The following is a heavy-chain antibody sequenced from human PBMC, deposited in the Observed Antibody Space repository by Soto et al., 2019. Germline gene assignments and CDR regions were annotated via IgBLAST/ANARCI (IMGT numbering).Heavy chain of an antibody. CDR2: INPSGGST. Sequence: ASVKVSCKASGYTFTSYYMHWVRQAPGQGLEWMGIINPSGGSTSYAQKFQGRVTMTRDTSTSTVYMELSSLRSEDTAVYYCARDRGIAVDGPQDYGMDVWGQGTTVTVSS. CDR1: GYTFTSYY. CDR3: ARDRGIAVDGPQDYGMDV. J-gene: IGHJ6*02. D-gene: IGHD6-19*01. V-gene: IGHV1-46*01.